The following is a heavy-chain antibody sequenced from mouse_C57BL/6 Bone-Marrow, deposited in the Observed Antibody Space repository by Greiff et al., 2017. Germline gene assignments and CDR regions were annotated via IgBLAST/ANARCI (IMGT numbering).Heavy chain of an antibody. J-gene: IGHJ4*01. CDR1: GYTFTSYW. CDR2: IYPGSGST. V-gene: IGHV1-55*01. CDR3: ARMYCYGSSYVYAMDY. Sequence: QVQLQQSGAELVKPGASVKMSCKASGYTFTSYWITWVKQRPGQGLEWIGDIYPGSGSTNYNEKFKSKATLTVDTSSSTAYMQLSSLTSEDSAVYYCARMYCYGSSYVYAMDYWGQGTSVTVSS. D-gene: IGHD1-1*01.